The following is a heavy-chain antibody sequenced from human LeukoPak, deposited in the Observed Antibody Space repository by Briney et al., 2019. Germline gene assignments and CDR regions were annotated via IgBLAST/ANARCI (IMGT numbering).Heavy chain of an antibody. J-gene: IGHJ4*02. CDR1: GYNFNNNG. CDR3: ARDLGALSSSWYYLSYY. CDR2: INCYNGNT. Sequence: ASVTVSCKTSGYNFNNNGISWVRQAPGQGLEWMGWINCYNGNTKYSQKIQGRVTMTKDTSTSTVYMELRSLRSDDTAVYYCARDLGALSSSWYYLSYYWGQGTLVTVSS. V-gene: IGHV1-18*04. D-gene: IGHD6-13*01.